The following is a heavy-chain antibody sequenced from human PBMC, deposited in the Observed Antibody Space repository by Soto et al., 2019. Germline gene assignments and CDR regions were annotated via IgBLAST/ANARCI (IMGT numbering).Heavy chain of an antibody. CDR2: ISGSDGST. Sequence: EVQLLESGGGLAQPGGSLRLSCAASGFIFSSFAMSWVCQAPGKGLEWVSTISGSDGSTYYADAVQGRFTISRDNSKNTLFLQRNSLRAENTAVYYCAKDRFCSGGSCYTDYRRQGTL. CDR1: GFIFSSFA. CDR3: AKDRFCSGGSCYTDY. J-gene: IGHJ4*02. D-gene: IGHD2-15*01. V-gene: IGHV3-23*01.